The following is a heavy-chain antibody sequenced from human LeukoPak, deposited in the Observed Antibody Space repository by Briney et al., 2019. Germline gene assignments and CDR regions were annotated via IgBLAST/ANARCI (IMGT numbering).Heavy chain of an antibody. CDR2: IHYSGST. CDR3: ARDTSIAATYYYYYYGMDV. CDR1: GGSISSYY. D-gene: IGHD6-6*01. J-gene: IGHJ6*02. Sequence: SETLSLTCTVSGGSISSYYWSWIRQPPGKGLEWIGYIHYSGSTNYNPSLKSRVTISVDTSKNQFSLKLSSVTAADTAVYYCARDTSIAATYYYYYYGMDVWGQGTTVTVSS. V-gene: IGHV4-59*01.